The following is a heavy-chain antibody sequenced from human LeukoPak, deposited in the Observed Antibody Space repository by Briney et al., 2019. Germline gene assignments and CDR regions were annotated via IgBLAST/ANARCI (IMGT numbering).Heavy chain of an antibody. CDR1: GGSFSGYY. D-gene: IGHD2-2*01. J-gene: IGHJ5*02. Sequence: PSETLSLTCAVYGGSFSGYYWSWIRQPPGKGLEWIGEINHSGSTNYNPSLKSRVTISVDTSKNQFSLKLSSVTAADTAVYYCARHKRFVPAATMFDPWGQGTLVTVSS. CDR2: INHSGST. V-gene: IGHV4-34*01. CDR3: ARHKRFVPAATMFDP.